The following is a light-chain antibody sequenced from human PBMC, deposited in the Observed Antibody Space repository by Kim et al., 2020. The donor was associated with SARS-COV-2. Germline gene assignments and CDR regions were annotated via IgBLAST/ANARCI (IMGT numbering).Light chain of an antibody. J-gene: IGKJ5*01. V-gene: IGKV1-17*01. Sequence: ASVGDIVTSTCLASQDIRNDLGWYQQNPGRAPKRLIYGASSLQSGVPSRFSGSGSGTEFTLTISSVQPEDFATYFCLQHSTYPITFGQGTRLEIK. CDR3: LQHSTYPIT. CDR1: QDIRND. CDR2: GAS.